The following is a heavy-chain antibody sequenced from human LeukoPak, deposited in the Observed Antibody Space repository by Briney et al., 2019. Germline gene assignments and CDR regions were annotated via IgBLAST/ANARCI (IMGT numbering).Heavy chain of an antibody. CDR1: GGSISRYF. CDR3: ARLEGAVLRGTISPRTPLLYGMDV. D-gene: IGHD3-10*01. Sequence: SETLSLTCTVSGGSISRYFWSWIRQPPGKGLEWIGYIYYSGSANYNSSLKSRVTISVDTSKNQFSLKLTSVTAADTAVYYCARLEGAVLRGTISPRTPLLYGMDVWGQGTTVTVSS. CDR2: IYYSGSA. V-gene: IGHV4-59*08. J-gene: IGHJ6*02.